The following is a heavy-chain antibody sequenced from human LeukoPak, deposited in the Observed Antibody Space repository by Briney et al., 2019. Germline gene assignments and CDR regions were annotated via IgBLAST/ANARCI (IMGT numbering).Heavy chain of an antibody. V-gene: IGHV4-39*01. CDR1: GGSFSSSSDY. J-gene: IGHJ4*02. CDR3: VRQEGSYYFEHFDY. Sequence: PSETLSLTCCVSGGSFSSSSDYWGWIRQPPGKGLEWIGSIYYSGSTYYNPSLKSRVTISVDTSKNQFSLKLSSVTAADTAVYYCVRQEGSYYFEHFDYWGQGTLVTVSS. CDR2: IYYSGST. D-gene: IGHD1-26*01.